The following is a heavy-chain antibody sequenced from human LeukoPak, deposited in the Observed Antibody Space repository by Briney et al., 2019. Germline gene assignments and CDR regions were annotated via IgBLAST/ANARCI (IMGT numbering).Heavy chain of an antibody. CDR1: GGSISSYY. J-gene: IGHJ5*02. V-gene: IGHV4-59*01. D-gene: IGHD3-10*01. Sequence: SETLSLTCTVSGGSISSYYWSWIRQPPGKGLEWIGYIYYSGSTNYNPSLKSRVTISVDTSRNQFSLKLSSVTAADPAVYYCASITMVRGSGWFDPWGQGTLVTVSS. CDR3: ASITMVRGSGWFDP. CDR2: IYYSGST.